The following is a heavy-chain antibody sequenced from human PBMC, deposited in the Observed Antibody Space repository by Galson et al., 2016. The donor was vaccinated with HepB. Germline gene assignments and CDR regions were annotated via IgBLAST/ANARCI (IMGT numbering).Heavy chain of an antibody. CDR2: VTWNSGSM. J-gene: IGHJ6*02. CDR3: AKDLSRGSGSYYSRYYYYGVDV. Sequence: SLRLSCATSGFNFDDYAMHWVRQGPGKGLEWVSSVTWNSGSMGYADSMKGRFTISRDNAKTSLYLQMNSLRPEDTALYYCAKDLSRGSGSYYSRYYYYGVDVWGRGTTVTVSS. CDR1: GFNFDDYA. D-gene: IGHD3-10*01. V-gene: IGHV3-9*01.